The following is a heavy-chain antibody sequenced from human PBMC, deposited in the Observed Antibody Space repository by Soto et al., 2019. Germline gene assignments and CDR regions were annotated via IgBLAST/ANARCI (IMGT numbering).Heavy chain of an antibody. CDR1: GGSISSYY. J-gene: IGHJ3*02. D-gene: IGHD6-13*01. CDR2: IYYSGST. CDR3: ARYYSSWSIDI. Sequence: SETLSLTCTVSGGSISSYYWSWIRQPPGKGLEWIGYIYYSGSTYYNPSLKSRVTISVDTSKNQFSLKLSSVTAADTAVYYCARYYSSWSIDIWGQGTMVTVSS. V-gene: IGHV4-59*08.